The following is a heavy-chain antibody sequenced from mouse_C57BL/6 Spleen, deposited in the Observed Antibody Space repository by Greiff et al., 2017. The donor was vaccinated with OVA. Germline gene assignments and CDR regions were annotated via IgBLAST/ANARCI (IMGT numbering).Heavy chain of an antibody. Sequence: QVQLQQSGAELVRPGASVKLSCKASGYTFTDYYINWVKQRPGQGLEWIARIYPGSGNTYYNEKFKGKATLTAEKSSSTAYMQLSSLTSEDSAVYFCARHGVYGSSYAYAMDYWGQGTSVTVSS. J-gene: IGHJ4*01. CDR3: ARHGVYGSSYAYAMDY. CDR1: GYTFTDYY. CDR2: IYPGSGNT. V-gene: IGHV1-76*01. D-gene: IGHD1-1*01.